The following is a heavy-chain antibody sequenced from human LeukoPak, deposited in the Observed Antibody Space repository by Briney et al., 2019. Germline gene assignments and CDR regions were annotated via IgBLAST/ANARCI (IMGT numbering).Heavy chain of an antibody. CDR1: GYSFSTYW. V-gene: IGHV5-10-1*01. D-gene: IGHD3-22*01. Sequence: GESLRISCQGSGYSFSTYWISWVRQMPGKGLEWMGRIDPSDSFTNYSPSFQGHVTISADKSISTAYLQWSSLKASDTAIYYCARHRDYYDMSGHDYWGQGVLVTVSS. J-gene: IGHJ4*02. CDR2: IDPSDSFT. CDR3: ARHRDYYDMSGHDY.